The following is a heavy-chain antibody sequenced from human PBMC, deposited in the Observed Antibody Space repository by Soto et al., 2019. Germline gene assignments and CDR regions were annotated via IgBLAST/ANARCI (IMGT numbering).Heavy chain of an antibody. J-gene: IGHJ4*02. V-gene: IGHV4-59*01. CDR2: IYYSGST. CDR3: ARRWGTTFDY. CDR1: GGSISSYY. Sequence: QVQLQESGPGLVKPSETLSLTCTVSGGSISSYYWSWIRQPPGKGLEWIGYIYYSGSTNYNPSLTMXAXRXXDTSKNQFSLKLSSVTAADTAVYYCARRWGTTFDYWGQGTLVTVSS. D-gene: IGHD4-17*01.